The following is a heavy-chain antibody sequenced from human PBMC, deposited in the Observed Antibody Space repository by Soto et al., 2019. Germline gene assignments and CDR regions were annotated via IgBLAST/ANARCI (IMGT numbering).Heavy chain of an antibody. CDR2: IYYSGST. J-gene: IGHJ6*03. V-gene: IGHV4-31*03. Sequence: QVQLQESGPGLVKPSQTLSLTCTVSGGSISSGGYYWSWIRQHPGKGLEWIGYIYYSGSTYYNPSLKSRVTISVDTSKNQFSLKLSSVTAADTAVYCCARDSSSYGWSYYYYMDVWGKGTTVTVSS. CDR3: ARDSSSYGWSYYYYMDV. CDR1: GGSISSGGYY. D-gene: IGHD6-13*01.